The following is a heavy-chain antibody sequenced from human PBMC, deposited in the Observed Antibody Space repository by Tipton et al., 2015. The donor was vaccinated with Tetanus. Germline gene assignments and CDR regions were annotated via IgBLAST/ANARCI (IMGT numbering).Heavy chain of an antibody. CDR3: AKDHGPEITSVAATRYYYYGMDV. V-gene: IGHV3-7*03. CDR2: LKHDATEE. CDR1: GFAFSSYL. Sequence: SLRLSCAASGFAFSSYLMTWVRQAPGKGLELVASLKHDATEEYYVDSVKGRFTISRDNSKNTLYLQMNSLRAEDTAVYYCAKDHGPEITSVAATRYYYYGMDVWGQGTTVTVSS. D-gene: IGHD2-15*01. J-gene: IGHJ6*02.